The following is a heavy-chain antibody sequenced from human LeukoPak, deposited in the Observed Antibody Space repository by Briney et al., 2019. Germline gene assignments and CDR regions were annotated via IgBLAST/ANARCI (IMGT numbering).Heavy chain of an antibody. CDR2: ISISGTTI. J-gene: IGHJ3*02. CDR1: GFTFSDYY. CDR3: ARVCSITSCWGAFDI. D-gene: IGHD2-2*01. V-gene: IGHV3-11*04. Sequence: PGGSLRLSCAASGFTFSDYYMNWIRQAPGKGLEWVSYISISGTTIYYADSVKGRFTSSRDNAKNSLYLQMNSLRAEDTAVYYCARVCSITSCWGAFDIWGQGTMVTVSS.